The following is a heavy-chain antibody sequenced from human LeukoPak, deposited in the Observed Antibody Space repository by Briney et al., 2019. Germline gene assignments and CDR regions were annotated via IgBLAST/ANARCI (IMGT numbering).Heavy chain of an antibody. D-gene: IGHD2-15*01. CDR1: GFTFNSYV. CDR2: INDGGSNT. Sequence: GGSLRLSCAASGFTFNSYVMSWVRQAPGKGLEWVSAINDGGSNTYYADSVKGRFTISRDNSKNMLYLQMNSLRADDTAIYYCAKSVVVITFRFDDWGQGALVTVSS. CDR3: AKSVVVITFRFDD. V-gene: IGHV3-23*01. J-gene: IGHJ4*02.